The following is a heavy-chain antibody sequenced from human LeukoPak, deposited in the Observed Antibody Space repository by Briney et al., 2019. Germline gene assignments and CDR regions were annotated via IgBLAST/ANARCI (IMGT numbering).Heavy chain of an antibody. CDR3: ARDNRVYCSSTSCLHNYGMDV. CDR2: IYYSGST. CDR1: GGSISSYY. D-gene: IGHD2-2*01. J-gene: IGHJ6*02. V-gene: IGHV4-59*12. Sequence: SETLSLTCTVSGGSISSYYWSWIRQPPGKGLEWIGYIYYSGSTNYNPSLKSRVTISVDTSENQFSLKLSSVTAADTAVYYCARDNRVYCSSTSCLHNYGMDVWGQGTTVTVSS.